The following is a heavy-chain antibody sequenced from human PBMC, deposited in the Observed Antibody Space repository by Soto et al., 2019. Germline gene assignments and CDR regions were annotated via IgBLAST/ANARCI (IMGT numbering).Heavy chain of an antibody. Sequence: ASVKVSCKASGSTFTIHAISWVRPDKGQGLAWVGWMNPDSGDTGFAQRFQGRVTLTRNTSIRTAYMELSSLRSEDTAVYYCARGRRDYYDSGDWVPSAYWGQGTLVTISS. CDR3: ARGRRDYYDSGDWVPSAY. CDR2: MNPDSGDT. D-gene: IGHD3-22*01. CDR1: GSTFTIHA. J-gene: IGHJ4*02. V-gene: IGHV1-8*01.